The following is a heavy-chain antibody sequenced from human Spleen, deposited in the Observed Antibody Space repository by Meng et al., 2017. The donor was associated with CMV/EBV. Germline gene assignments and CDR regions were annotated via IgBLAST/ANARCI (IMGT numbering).Heavy chain of an antibody. CDR2: IHSSGST. CDR3: AREYRSSSYYFDF. V-gene: IGHV4-59*12. D-gene: IGHD6-6*01. CDR1: GVSINFYY. J-gene: IGHJ4*02. Sequence: GSLRLSCTVSGVSINFYYWSWIRQSPGKGLEWIGNIHSSGSTNNIPSLKSRVIMSLDTSRSQFSLRLTSVTAADTAVYYCAREYRSSSYYFDFWGQGMLVTVSS.